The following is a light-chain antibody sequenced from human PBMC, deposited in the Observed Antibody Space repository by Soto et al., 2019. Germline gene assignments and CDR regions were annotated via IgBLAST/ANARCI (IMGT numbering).Light chain of an antibody. CDR1: QSVSSN. CDR2: GAS. Sequence: EIVLTQSPGTLSLSPGERATQSCRASQSVSSNLAWYQQKPGQAPRLLIYGASTRATGIPARFSGSGSGTEFTLTISSLQSEDFAVYYCQQFNDWPPWTFGQGTKVDI. J-gene: IGKJ1*01. V-gene: IGKV3-15*01. CDR3: QQFNDWPPWT.